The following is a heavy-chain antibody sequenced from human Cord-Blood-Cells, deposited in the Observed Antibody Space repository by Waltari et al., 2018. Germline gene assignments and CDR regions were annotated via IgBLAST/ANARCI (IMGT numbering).Heavy chain of an antibody. CDR1: GGSISSSSYY. D-gene: IGHD2-15*01. CDR2: IYYSGST. CDR3: ARNGGRLMGSGSAFDI. Sequence: QLQLQESVPGLVKPSETLSLTCTVSGGSISSSSYYWGWIRQPPGKGLEWIGSIYYSGSTYYTPSLKVLVTIAVDTTKNQFSLKRSAETAAGAALYYCARNGGRLMGSGSAFDIWGQGTMVTVSS. V-gene: IGHV4-39*01. J-gene: IGHJ3*02.